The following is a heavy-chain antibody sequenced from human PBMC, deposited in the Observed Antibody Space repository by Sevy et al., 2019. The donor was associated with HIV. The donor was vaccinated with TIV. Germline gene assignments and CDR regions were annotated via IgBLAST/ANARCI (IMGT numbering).Heavy chain of an antibody. Sequence: GGSLRLSCAASGFPFSSYEMNWVRQAPGKGLEWVSYISSSGTNKYYSDSVRGRFTIPRDNAKNSVYLQMNSLRAEDTALYYCARDLPPSATTVAHFDYWGQGTLVTVSS. D-gene: IGHD4-17*01. J-gene: IGHJ4*02. CDR2: ISSSGTNK. CDR1: GFPFSSYE. V-gene: IGHV3-48*03. CDR3: ARDLPPSATTVAHFDY.